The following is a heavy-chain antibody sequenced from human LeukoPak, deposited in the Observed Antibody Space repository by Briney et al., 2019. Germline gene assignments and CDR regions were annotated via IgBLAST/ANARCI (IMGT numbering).Heavy chain of an antibody. V-gene: IGHV1-2*02. CDR1: GYTFTGYY. D-gene: IGHD6-13*01. CDR2: INPNSGGT. Sequence: ASVKVSCKASGYTFTGYYMHWVRQAPGQGLERMGWINPNSGGTNYAQKFQGRVTMTRDTSISTAYMELSRLRSDDTAVYYCARPPDGSSSWYIFDYWGQGTLVTVSS. J-gene: IGHJ4*02. CDR3: ARPPDGSSSWYIFDY.